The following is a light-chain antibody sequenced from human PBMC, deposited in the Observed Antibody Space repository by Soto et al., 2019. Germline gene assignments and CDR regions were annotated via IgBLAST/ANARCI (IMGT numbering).Light chain of an antibody. V-gene: IGKV3-20*01. CDR2: GAS. CDR1: ESISRDY. CDR3: QQFHSYPRS. Sequence: EIVLTQSPGTLSLSPGQRATLSCRASESISRDYLAWYQQRLGQAPRLLIYGASSGATGIPDRFSGSGSGTDFTLTISRLEPEDFAIYYCQQFHSYPRSFGQGTKVEIK. J-gene: IGKJ2*01.